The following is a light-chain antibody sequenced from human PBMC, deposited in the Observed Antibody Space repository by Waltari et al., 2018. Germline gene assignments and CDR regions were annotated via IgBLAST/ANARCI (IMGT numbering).Light chain of an antibody. Sequence: DIQMTQSPSSLSASVGDTVTITCRASQNINNYLSWYQQRPGKAPKLLIYAASALQSGVPSRFSGRGSATDYTLTIISLQPDDSATYFCQQSYSTPLTFGGGTKVEIK. CDR3: QQSYSTPLT. CDR1: QNINNY. V-gene: IGKV1-39*01. CDR2: AAS. J-gene: IGKJ4*01.